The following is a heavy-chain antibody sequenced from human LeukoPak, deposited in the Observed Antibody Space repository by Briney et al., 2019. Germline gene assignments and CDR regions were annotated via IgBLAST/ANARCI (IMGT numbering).Heavy chain of an antibody. D-gene: IGHD3-9*01. J-gene: IGHJ3*02. CDR3: TAEKMYYDILTGYYNHDAFDI. Sequence: PGGSLRLSCAASGFTFSNAWMNWVRQAPGKGLEWVGRIKSKTDGGTTDYAAPVKGRFTISRDDSKNTLYLQMNSLKTEDTAVYYCTAEKMYYDILTGYYNHDAFDIWGQGTMVTVSS. V-gene: IGHV3-15*01. CDR1: GFTFSNAW. CDR2: IKSKTDGGTT.